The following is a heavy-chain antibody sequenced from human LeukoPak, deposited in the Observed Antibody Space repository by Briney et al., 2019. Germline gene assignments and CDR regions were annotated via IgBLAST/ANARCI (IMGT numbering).Heavy chain of an antibody. CDR2: FDPEDGKT. CDR3: AMQPHYYYDSSNVGIDP. D-gene: IGHD3-22*01. J-gene: IGHJ5*02. Sequence: ASVKVSCKVSGYHFTELSIHWVRQAPGQGFEWMGNFDPEDGKTIYAQKFQGRVTMTADTSTDTAYLELSSLRFEDTAVYYCAMQPHYYYDSSNVGIDPWGQGTPVTVSS. V-gene: IGHV1-24*01. CDR1: GYHFTELS.